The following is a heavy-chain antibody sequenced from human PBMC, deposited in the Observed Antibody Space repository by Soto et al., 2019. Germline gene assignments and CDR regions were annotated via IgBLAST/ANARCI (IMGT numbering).Heavy chain of an antibody. D-gene: IGHD3-3*01. Sequence: ASVKVSCKTSGYTFNTYGINWVRQAPGQGLELMGWISAYDGKTTYAEKFQGRVTLATDTSTSTAYMELRSLRSDDTAIYYCARDPHEFWTSYWFDPWGQGTPVTRLL. CDR2: ISAYDGKT. J-gene: IGHJ5*02. CDR3: ARDPHEFWTSYWFDP. CDR1: GYTFNTYG. V-gene: IGHV1-18*01.